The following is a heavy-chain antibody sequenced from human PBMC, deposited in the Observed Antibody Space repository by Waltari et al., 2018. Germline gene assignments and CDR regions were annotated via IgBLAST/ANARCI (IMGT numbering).Heavy chain of an antibody. CDR1: GFTFSSYW. CDR3: ARVRSSVWYSDY. V-gene: IGHV3-7*04. CDR2: IKQDGSEK. D-gene: IGHD6-19*01. J-gene: IGHJ4*02. Sequence: EVQLVESGGGLVQPGGALRLSCAASGFTFSSYWMRWFRQAPGKGLEWVANIKQDGSEKYYVASVKGRFTSSRDNAKNSLYLQMNSLRAEDTAVYYCARVRSSVWYSDYWGQGTLVTVSS.